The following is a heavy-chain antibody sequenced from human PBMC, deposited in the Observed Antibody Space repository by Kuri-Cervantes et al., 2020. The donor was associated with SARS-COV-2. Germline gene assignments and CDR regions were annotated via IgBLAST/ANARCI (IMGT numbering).Heavy chain of an antibody. V-gene: IGHV1-18*01. CDR2: ISAYNGNT. J-gene: IGHJ1*01. D-gene: IGHD2-15*01. Sequence: ASVKVSCKASGYTFTNYGVSWVRQAPGQGLEWMGWISAYNGNTNYAQKLQGRVTMTTDTSTSTAYMELRSLRSDDTAVYYCAREGHRRIPLCVEHWGQGTLVTVSS. CDR1: GYTFTNYG. CDR3: AREGHRRIPLCVEH.